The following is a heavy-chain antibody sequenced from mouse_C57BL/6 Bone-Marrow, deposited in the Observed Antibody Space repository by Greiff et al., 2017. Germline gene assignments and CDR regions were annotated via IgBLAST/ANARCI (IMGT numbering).Heavy chain of an antibody. CDR2: IDPENGDT. Sequence: VQLKQSGAELVRPGASVKLSCTASGFNIKDDYMHWVKQRPEQGLEWIGWIDPENGDTEYASKFQGKATLTADTSSNTAYLQLSSLTSEDTAVYYCTTWIYDGTTGLAMDYWGQGTSVTVSS. CDR1: GFNIKDDY. CDR3: TTWIYDGTTGLAMDY. D-gene: IGHD2-1*01. J-gene: IGHJ4*01. V-gene: IGHV14-4*01.